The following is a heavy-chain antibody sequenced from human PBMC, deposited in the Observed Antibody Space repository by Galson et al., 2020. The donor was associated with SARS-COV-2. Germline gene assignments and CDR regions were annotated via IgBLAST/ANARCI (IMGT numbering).Heavy chain of an antibody. D-gene: IGHD6-13*01. J-gene: IGHJ5*01. CDR3: ARETDDYTSSWYDS. V-gene: IGHV3-30*04. Sequence: GGSLRLSCRASGFTFSSSAMHWVRQAPGKGLEWVAIISYDGTKRYNLDPVKGRFTISRDNSKNTLYLQMDSLTKEDTAVYYCARETDDYTSSWYDSWGQGTLVTVSS. CDR2: ISYDGTKR. CDR1: GFTFSSSA.